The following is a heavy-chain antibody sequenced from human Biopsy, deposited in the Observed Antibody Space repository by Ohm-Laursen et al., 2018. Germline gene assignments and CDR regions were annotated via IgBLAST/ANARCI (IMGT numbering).Heavy chain of an antibody. CDR1: GDSVSSNTVA. V-gene: IGHV6-1*01. CDR3: ARGRYAAFDI. Sequence: QTLSLTCALSGDSVSSNTVAWNWIRQSPSRGLEWLGRTIYGSKWSNDYAVSVKNRITIDPDTSKNQFSLQLNSVTPEDTAIYYCARGRYAAFDIWGQGTKVTTSS. CDR2: TIYGSKWSN. J-gene: IGHJ3*02. D-gene: IGHD3-9*01.